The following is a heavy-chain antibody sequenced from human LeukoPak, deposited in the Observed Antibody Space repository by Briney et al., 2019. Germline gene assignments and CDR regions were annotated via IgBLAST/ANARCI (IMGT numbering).Heavy chain of an antibody. CDR1: GFTFSSYS. CDR3: ARESGAARPLNY. Sequence: GGPLRLSCAASGFTFSSYSMNWVRQAPGKGLEWVSSISSSSSYIYYADSVKGRFTISRDNAKNSLYLQMNSLRAEDTAVYYCARESGAARPLNYWGQGTLVTVSS. V-gene: IGHV3-21*01. J-gene: IGHJ4*02. CDR2: ISSSSSYI. D-gene: IGHD6-6*01.